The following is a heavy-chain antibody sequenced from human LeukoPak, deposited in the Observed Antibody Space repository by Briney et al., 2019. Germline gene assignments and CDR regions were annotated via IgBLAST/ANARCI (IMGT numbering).Heavy chain of an antibody. V-gene: IGHV3-23*01. D-gene: IGHD5-18*01. CDR3: AKDTAMVGGYFDY. CDR2: ISGSGGST. Sequence: GGSLRLFCAASGFTSSSYAMSWVRQAPGKGLEWVSAISGSGGSTYYADSVKGRFTISRDNSKNTLYLQMNSLRAEDTAVYYCAKDTAMVGGYFDYWGQGTLVTVSS. J-gene: IGHJ4*02. CDR1: GFTSSSYA.